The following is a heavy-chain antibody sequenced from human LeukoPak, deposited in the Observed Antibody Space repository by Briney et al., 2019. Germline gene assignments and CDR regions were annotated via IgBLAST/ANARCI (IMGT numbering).Heavy chain of an antibody. CDR2: IYYSGST. CDR3: ARGHCSSTSCYLDY. J-gene: IGHJ4*02. V-gene: IGHV4-30-4*08. CDR1: GGSIRSADYY. Sequence: PWETLSLTCTVSGGSIRSADYYWGWIPRPPGKGLEWIGYIYYSGSTYYNPSLKSRVTISVDTSNNKFALKLSSVTAADTAVYYCARGHCSSTSCYLDYWGQGTLVTVSS. D-gene: IGHD2-2*01.